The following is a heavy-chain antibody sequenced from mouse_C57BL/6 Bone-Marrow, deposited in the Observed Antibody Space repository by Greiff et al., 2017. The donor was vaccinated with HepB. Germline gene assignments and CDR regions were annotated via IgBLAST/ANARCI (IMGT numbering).Heavy chain of an antibody. V-gene: IGHV1-78*01. CDR2: IYPRDGST. D-gene: IGHD1-1*01. CDR1: GYTFTDHT. CDR3: ASNSFYYYGSLYYFDY. Sequence: VKLQESDAELVKPGASVKISCKVSGYTFTDHTIHWMKQRPEQGLEWIGYIYPRDGSTKYNEKFKGKATLTADKSSSTAYMQLNSLTSEDSAVYFCASNSFYYYGSLYYFDYWGQGTTLTVSS. J-gene: IGHJ2*01.